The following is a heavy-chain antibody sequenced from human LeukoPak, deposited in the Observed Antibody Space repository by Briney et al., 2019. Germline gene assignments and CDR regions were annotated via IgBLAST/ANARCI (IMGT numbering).Heavy chain of an antibody. J-gene: IGHJ4*02. V-gene: IGHV3-43D*03. CDR3: AKDTGGTSCSSSYFDY. CDR2: ISWDGGST. Sequence: PGGSLRLSCAASGFTFDDYAMHWVRHAPGKGLEWVSLISWDGGSTYYADSVKGRFTISRDNSKSSLYLQMNSLRAEDTALYYCAKDTGGTSCSSSYFDYWGQGTLVTVSS. D-gene: IGHD3-10*02. CDR1: GFTFDDYA.